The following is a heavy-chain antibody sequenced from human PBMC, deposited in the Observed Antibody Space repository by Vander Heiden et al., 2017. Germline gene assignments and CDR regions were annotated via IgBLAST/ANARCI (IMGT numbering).Heavy chain of an antibody. CDR2: FDYNSGRV. J-gene: IGHJ6*02. Sequence: EVQLVESAGGLVEPGRSLRPSCAVSGFTPRHYAIHWVRQSPGKGLEGVSGFDYNSGRVDYADSGKGRFTTSGDNAKKSLYLQMDSLRGEDTAVYYCTKDLVPGGADVWGQGTTVTVSS. CDR3: TKDLVPGGADV. CDR1: GFTPRHYA. D-gene: IGHD2-2*01. V-gene: IGHV3-9*02.